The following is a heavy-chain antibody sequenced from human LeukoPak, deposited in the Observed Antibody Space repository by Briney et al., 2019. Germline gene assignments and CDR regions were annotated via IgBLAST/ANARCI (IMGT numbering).Heavy chain of an antibody. Sequence: GGSLRLSCAAFGFTFSAFWMHWVRQAPGKGLVWVSRINSDGSSTTYADSVKGRFTVSRDNAKNTLYLQMDSLRAEDSAVYYCASGLVHDTSGYYSDYWGQGILVTVSS. V-gene: IGHV3-74*01. D-gene: IGHD3-22*01. CDR3: ASGLVHDTSGYYSDY. J-gene: IGHJ4*02. CDR2: INSDGSST. CDR1: GFTFSAFW.